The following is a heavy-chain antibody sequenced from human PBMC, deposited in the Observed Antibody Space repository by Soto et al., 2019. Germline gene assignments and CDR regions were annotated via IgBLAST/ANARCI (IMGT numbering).Heavy chain of an antibody. CDR3: ARIYCYGKCCSTPQWFAP. Sequence: SETLSLTCTVSGGSINSDSWTWIRQPPGKGLDWIGYIHYSGSTYYNPSLKDRLTMSVDTSKSQISLKLRSVTAADTAVYFCARIYCYGKCCSTPQWFAPWGQRTLDTVSS. CDR1: GGSINSDS. D-gene: IGHD2-15*01. V-gene: IGHV4-59*08. CDR2: IHYSGST. J-gene: IGHJ5*02.